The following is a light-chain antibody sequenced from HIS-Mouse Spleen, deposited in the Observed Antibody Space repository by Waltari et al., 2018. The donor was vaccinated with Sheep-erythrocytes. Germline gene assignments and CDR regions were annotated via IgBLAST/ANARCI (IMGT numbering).Light chain of an antibody. CDR2: DVS. Sequence: QSALTQPRSVSGSPGQSVTISCTGTSSDVGCYNYFSWYQQHPGKAPKLMIYDVSKRPSGVPALFSGSKSGNTASLTISGLQAEDEADYYCCSYAGSYNHVFATGTKVTVL. V-gene: IGLV2-11*01. J-gene: IGLJ1*01. CDR3: CSYAGSYNHV. CDR1: SSDVGCYNY.